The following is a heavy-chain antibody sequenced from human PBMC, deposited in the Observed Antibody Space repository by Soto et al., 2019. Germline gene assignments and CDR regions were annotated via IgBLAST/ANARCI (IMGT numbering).Heavy chain of an antibody. V-gene: IGHV3-23*01. Sequence: PGGSLRLSCAASGSTFSNYAVTWVRQAPGKGLEWVSTISGSGGSTYYADSVKGRFTISRDNSKNTLYLQMNILRAEDTAVYYCAKDQGSSWYEIDYWGQGT. CDR3: AKDQGSSWYEIDY. CDR1: GSTFSNYA. CDR2: ISGSGGST. D-gene: IGHD6-13*01. J-gene: IGHJ4*02.